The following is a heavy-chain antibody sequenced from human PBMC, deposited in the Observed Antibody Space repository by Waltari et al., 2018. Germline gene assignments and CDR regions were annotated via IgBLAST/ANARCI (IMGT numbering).Heavy chain of an antibody. CDR2: ISASRAAI. CDR3: ATEPAPGAGINY. Sequence: EVQLVESGGGFVQPGGSLRLSCLGSGFTFGVFSMHWIRQAPGKGLEWVAYISASRAAIYKAESVKGRFTISRENAKNSLFLQMTNLGVEDTAVYYCATEPAPGAGINYWGQGILVTVSS. V-gene: IGHV3-48*01. J-gene: IGHJ4*02. D-gene: IGHD6-19*01. CDR1: GFTFGVFS.